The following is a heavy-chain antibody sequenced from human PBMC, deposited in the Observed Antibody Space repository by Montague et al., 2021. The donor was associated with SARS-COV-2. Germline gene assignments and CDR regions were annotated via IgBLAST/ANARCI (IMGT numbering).Heavy chain of an antibody. Sequence: SETLSLTCSVSGDSISNYSWSWIRQSPGKGLEWIGYIYYSVSTNYNPSLTSRVTISVDTSKNQVSLKLTSETAADTAVYYCARHLRVTTVTSHMYHYAMDVWGQGTTVTVSS. D-gene: IGHD4-11*01. CDR3: ARHLRVTTVTSHMYHYAMDV. CDR1: GDSISNYS. CDR2: IYYSVST. J-gene: IGHJ6*02. V-gene: IGHV4-59*08.